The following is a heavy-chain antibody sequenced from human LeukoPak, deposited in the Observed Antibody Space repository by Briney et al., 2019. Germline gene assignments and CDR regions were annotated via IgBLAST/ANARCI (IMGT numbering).Heavy chain of an antibody. CDR1: VVTSRDYW. V-gene: IGHV3-53*01. J-gene: IGHJ3*02. D-gene: IGHD3-22*01. CDR3: ARGLFLSGYLDAFDI. CDR2: IYSDGRT. Sequence: GRTLRLSRAASVVTSRDYWMTGVRPTPGRGGWCVSLIYSDGRTYYADSVKGQCTISRDNSKNTLYLQMNSLRVEDTAVYYCARGLFLSGYLDAFDIWGQGTVVTVSS.